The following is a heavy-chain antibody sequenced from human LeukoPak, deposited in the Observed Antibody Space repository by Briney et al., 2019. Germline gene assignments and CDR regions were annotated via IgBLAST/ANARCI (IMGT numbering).Heavy chain of an antibody. CDR2: IKSKTDGGTT. CDR3: TTGLREADTN. Sequence: GGSLRLSCAASGFTFSNTWMSWVRHAPGTGLEWVGRIKSKTDGGTTDYAAPVKGRFTISRDDTKNTLYMQMNSVKTEDTAVYYCTTGLREADTNWGLGTLVTVSS. V-gene: IGHV3-15*01. D-gene: IGHD3-16*01. J-gene: IGHJ1*01. CDR1: GFTFSNTW.